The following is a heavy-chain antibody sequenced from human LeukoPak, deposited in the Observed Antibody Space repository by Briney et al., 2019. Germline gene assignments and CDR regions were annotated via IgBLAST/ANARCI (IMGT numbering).Heavy chain of an antibody. Sequence: GGSLRLSCAASGFTFSTYAIHWVRQAPGKGLEWVALISYDGRNKYYADSVKGRFTISRDNSKNTLYLQMNSLRAEDTAVYYCAKGIYPGIAVAGTNWGQGTLVTVSS. J-gene: IGHJ4*02. CDR2: ISYDGRNK. D-gene: IGHD6-19*01. CDR3: AKGIYPGIAVAGTN. CDR1: GFTFSTYA. V-gene: IGHV3-30*18.